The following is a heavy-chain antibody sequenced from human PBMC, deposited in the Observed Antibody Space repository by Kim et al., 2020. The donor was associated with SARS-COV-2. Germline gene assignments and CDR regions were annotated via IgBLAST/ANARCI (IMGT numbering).Heavy chain of an antibody. CDR3: AKDMRPCSSTSCYAEENYMDA. D-gene: IGHD2-15*01. CDR2: ISGNSGSM. V-gene: IGHV3-9*01. J-gene: IGHJ6*04. CDR1: GFTFGEYT. Sequence: GGSLRLRCAASGFTFGEYTMHWVRQTPGKGLEWVSDISGNSGSMGYEDSVKGRFTISRDNGKNSRYLQMNRLRLEETALNFCAKDMRPCSSTSCYAEENYMDAWGKGTTVTVSS.